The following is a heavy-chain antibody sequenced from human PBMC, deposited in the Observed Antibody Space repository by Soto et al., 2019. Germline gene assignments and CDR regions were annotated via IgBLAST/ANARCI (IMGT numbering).Heavy chain of an antibody. CDR2: INPSGGST. CDR1: GYTFTSYY. J-gene: IGHJ4*02. Sequence: ASVKVSCKASGYTFTSYYIHWVRQAPGQGLEWMGIINPSGGSTSYAQKFQGRVTMTRDTSTSTVYMELSSLRSEDTAVYYCARDLGSDGSGSYRSHHFDYWGQGTLVTVSS. D-gene: IGHD3-10*01. V-gene: IGHV1-46*01. CDR3: ARDLGSDGSGSYRSHHFDY.